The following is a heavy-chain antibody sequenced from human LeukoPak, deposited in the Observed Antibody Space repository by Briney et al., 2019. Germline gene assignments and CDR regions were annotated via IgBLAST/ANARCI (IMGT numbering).Heavy chain of an antibody. CDR1: GFTFEDYA. J-gene: IGHJ6*02. D-gene: IGHD5-12*01. Sequence: PGRSLRLSCAASGFTFEDYAMHWVRQVPGKGLEWVAGISWSSGNMGYAESVKGRFTISRDNAENTLHLQMNSLRTEDTALYFCARDAWRRAFNYGMDVWGQGTTVAASS. CDR3: ARDAWRRAFNYGMDV. CDR2: ISWSSGNM. V-gene: IGHV3-9*01.